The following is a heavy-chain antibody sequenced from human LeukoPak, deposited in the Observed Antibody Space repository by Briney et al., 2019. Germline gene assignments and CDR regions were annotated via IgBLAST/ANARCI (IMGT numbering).Heavy chain of an antibody. Sequence: SVKVSCKASGGTFSSYAISWVRQAPGQGLEWMGGIIPIFGTTNYAQKFQGRVTITADESTSTAYMELSSLRSEDTAVYYCAKDIAGEIYYYYYMDVWGKGTTVTISS. V-gene: IGHV1-69*13. CDR3: AKDIAGEIYYYYYMDV. CDR2: IIPIFGTT. J-gene: IGHJ6*03. D-gene: IGHD7-27*01. CDR1: GGTFSSYA.